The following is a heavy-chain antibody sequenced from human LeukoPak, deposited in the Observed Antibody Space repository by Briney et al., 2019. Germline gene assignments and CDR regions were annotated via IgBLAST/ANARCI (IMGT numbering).Heavy chain of an antibody. D-gene: IGHD1-26*01. J-gene: IGHJ4*02. CDR1: GFTFSAYP. CDR2: INPPGGAT. CDR3: AKRGGTARAFES. V-gene: IGHV3-23*01. Sequence: GGSLRLSCAASGFTFSAYPMSWVRLAPGKGLEWVSAINPPGGATYYADSVKGRFTISRDNSMNTLYLQMNSLRAEDTALYYCAKRGGTARAFESWGQGTLVTVSS.